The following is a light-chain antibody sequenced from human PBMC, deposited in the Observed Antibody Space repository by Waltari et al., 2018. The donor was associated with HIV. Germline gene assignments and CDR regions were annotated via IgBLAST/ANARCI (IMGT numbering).Light chain of an antibody. CDR3: SSFTSSSTWV. Sequence: QSALTQPASVSGSPGQSITIPCTGTSSDVGGYNNVSWYQHHTGKAPKLMIYDVSNRSSGVSNLFSGSKSGNTASLTISGLQAEDEADYYCSSFTSSSTWVFGGGTKLTVL. J-gene: IGLJ3*02. CDR2: DVS. V-gene: IGLV2-14*03. CDR1: SSDVGGYNN.